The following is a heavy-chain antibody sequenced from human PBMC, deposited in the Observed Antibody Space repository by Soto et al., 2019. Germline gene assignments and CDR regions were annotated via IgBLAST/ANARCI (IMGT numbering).Heavy chain of an antibody. V-gene: IGHV3-30*02. D-gene: IGHD3-10*02. Sequence: PVVSQIISCVVSGFIFSNNGMHWVRQTPGKGLEWVAFMSYDGSDTFYADSVKGRFTISRDNSKNTLFLHMSNLRAEDTAMYYCTIVRVADSALDHWGQGTLVTVSS. J-gene: IGHJ4*02. CDR2: MSYDGSDT. CDR3: TIVRVADSALDH. CDR1: GFIFSNNG.